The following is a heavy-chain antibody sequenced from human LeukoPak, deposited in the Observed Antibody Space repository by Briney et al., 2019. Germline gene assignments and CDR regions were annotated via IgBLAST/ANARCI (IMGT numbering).Heavy chain of an antibody. J-gene: IGHJ4*02. CDR2: INPGSGET. Sequence: ASVKVSCKASGYTFTNYWIHWVRQAPGEGLDWMGMINPGSGETRYAQSFQGRVTMARDTSTTSVNMELSSLRSEDTAVYYCARADAQDFDYWGQGTLVTVSS. V-gene: IGHV1-46*01. CDR3: ARADAQDFDY. CDR1: GYTFTNYW.